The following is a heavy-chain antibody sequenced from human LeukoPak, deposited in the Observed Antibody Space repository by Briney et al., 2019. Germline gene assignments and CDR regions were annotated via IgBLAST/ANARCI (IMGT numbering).Heavy chain of an antibody. V-gene: IGHV3-64*01. CDR1: GFAFSDYA. CDR2: ISSDGSST. CDR3: ARRYCGSSSCSPLDY. D-gene: IGHD2-2*01. Sequence: GGSLRLSCAASGFAFSDYAMHWVRQAPGEGLEYVSAISSDGSSTYYANSVKGRFTISRDNSKSTLYLQMGSLRAEDMAVYYCARRYCGSSSCSPLDYWGQGALVTVSS. J-gene: IGHJ4*02.